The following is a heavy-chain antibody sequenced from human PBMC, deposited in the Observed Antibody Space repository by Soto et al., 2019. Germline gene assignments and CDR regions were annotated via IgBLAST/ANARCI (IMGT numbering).Heavy chain of an antibody. CDR3: ARDYVDTAPEGWPFDY. J-gene: IGHJ4*02. D-gene: IGHD5-18*01. CDR1: GFTFSSYG. CDR2: IWYDGSNK. V-gene: IGHV3-33*01. Sequence: GGSLRLSCAASGFTFSSYGMHWVRQAPGKGLEWVAVIWYDGSNKYYADSVKGRFTISRDNSKNTLYLQMNSLRAEDTAVYYCARDYVDTAPEGWPFDYWGQGTLVTVSS.